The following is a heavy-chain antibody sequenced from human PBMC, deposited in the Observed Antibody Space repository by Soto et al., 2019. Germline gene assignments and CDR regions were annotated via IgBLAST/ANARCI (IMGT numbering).Heavy chain of an antibody. Sequence: GGSLRLSCAASGFTFSSYAMSWVRQAPGKGLEWVSGISGSSGTKYYADSVKGRFTISRDNARKSLYLQMISLRADDTALYYCAKDYSGVVGVGSYMDVWGKGTTVTVSS. CDR3: AKDYSGVVGVGSYMDV. V-gene: IGHV3-9*01. CDR2: ISGSSGTK. J-gene: IGHJ6*03. D-gene: IGHD2-21*01. CDR1: GFTFSSYA.